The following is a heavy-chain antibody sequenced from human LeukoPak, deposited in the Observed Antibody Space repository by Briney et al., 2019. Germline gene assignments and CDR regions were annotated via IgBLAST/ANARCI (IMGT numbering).Heavy chain of an antibody. J-gene: IGHJ5*02. D-gene: IGHD6-19*01. CDR3: ARSYSSGSRFNWFDP. Sequence: SETLSLTCTVSGGSISSSSYYWGWIRQPPGKGLEWIGSIYYSGSTYYNPSLKSRVTISVDTSKNQFSLKLSSVTAADTAVYYCARSYSSGSRFNWFDPWGQGTLVTVSS. CDR2: IYYSGST. V-gene: IGHV4-39*07. CDR1: GGSISSSSYY.